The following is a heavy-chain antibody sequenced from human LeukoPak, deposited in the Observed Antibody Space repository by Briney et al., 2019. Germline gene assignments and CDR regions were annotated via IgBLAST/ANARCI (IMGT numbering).Heavy chain of an antibody. V-gene: IGHV3-23*01. J-gene: IGHJ5*02. CDR3: AKDRLIAVAGPTA. CDR1: GFTFNRAW. Sequence: GGSLRLSCAASGFTFNRAWMSWVRQAPGKGLEWVSAISGSGGSTYYADSVKGRFTISRDNSKNTLYLQMNSLGAEDTAVYYCAKDRLIAVAGPTAWGQGTLVTVSS. D-gene: IGHD6-19*01. CDR2: ISGSGGST.